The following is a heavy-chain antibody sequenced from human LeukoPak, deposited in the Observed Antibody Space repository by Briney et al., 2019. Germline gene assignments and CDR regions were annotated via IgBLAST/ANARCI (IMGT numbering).Heavy chain of an antibody. V-gene: IGHV1-8*03. CDR3: ARVGYSQGWLNY. J-gene: IGHJ4*02. CDR2: MNPNSGNT. Sequence: ASVKVSCKASGYTFTSYDINWVRQATGQGLEWMGWMNPNSGNTGYAQKFQGRVTITRNTSISTAYMELSSLRSEDTAVYYCARVGYSQGWLNYWGQGTLVTVSS. CDR1: GYTFTSYD. D-gene: IGHD5-18*01.